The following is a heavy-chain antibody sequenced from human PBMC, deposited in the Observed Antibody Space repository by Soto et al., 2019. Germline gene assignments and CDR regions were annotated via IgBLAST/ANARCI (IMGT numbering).Heavy chain of an antibody. J-gene: IGHJ4*02. CDR1: GGSISSSSYY. Sequence: QLQLQESGPGLVKPSETLSLTCTVSGGSISSSSYYWGWIRQPPGKGLEWIGSIYYSGSTYYNPSLKSRVTISVDTSKNQFSLKLSSVTAADTAVYYCASRYYDFWSGYSFFDYWGQGTLVTVSS. D-gene: IGHD3-3*01. CDR2: IYYSGST. CDR3: ASRYYDFWSGYSFFDY. V-gene: IGHV4-39*01.